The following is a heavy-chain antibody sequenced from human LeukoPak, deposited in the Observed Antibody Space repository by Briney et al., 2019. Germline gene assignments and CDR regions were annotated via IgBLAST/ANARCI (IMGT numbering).Heavy chain of an antibody. D-gene: IGHD1-26*01. J-gene: IGHJ3*02. Sequence: TSETLSLTCTVSGGSISSSSYYWGWIRQPPGKGLEWIGSIYYSGSTYYNPSLKSRVTISVDTSKNQFSLKLSSVTAVDTAVYYCARVKEEWEPAGGGIAFDIWGQGTMVTVSS. V-gene: IGHV4-39*07. CDR1: GGSISSSSYY. CDR3: ARVKEEWEPAGGGIAFDI. CDR2: IYYSGST.